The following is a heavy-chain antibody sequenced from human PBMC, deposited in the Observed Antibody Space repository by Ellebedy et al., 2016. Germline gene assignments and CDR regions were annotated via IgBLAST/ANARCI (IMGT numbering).Heavy chain of an antibody. CDR3: ARSREYCSGGTCDRSVDV. D-gene: IGHD2-15*01. V-gene: IGHV3-30*03. J-gene: IGHJ6*03. Sequence: GGSLRLSCAASGFTFSNYGMHWVRQAPGKGLEWVVVISYDGRNKYYADSVKGRFTISRDNSKNTLFLQMNSLGVEDTAVYYCARSREYCSGGTCDRSVDVWGKGATVTVSS. CDR2: ISYDGRNK. CDR1: GFTFSNYG.